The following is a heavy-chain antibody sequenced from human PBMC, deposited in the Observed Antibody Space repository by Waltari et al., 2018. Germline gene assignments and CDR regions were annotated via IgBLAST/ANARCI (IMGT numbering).Heavy chain of an antibody. CDR3: ARPLMGVSLDAFDL. J-gene: IGHJ3*01. D-gene: IGHD3-10*01. V-gene: IGHV1-18*04. CDR1: GFTLSTST. CDR2: VSLKYDTT. Sequence: QVQLVQSGAEVRKPGAEVRVSCKASGFTLSTSTITWVRQAPGRGLEGMGWVSLKYDTTKSAEKFQGRVTLTTDTSPNTVVMELRSLGPDDTALYYCARPLMGVSLDAFDLWGQGTMVTVSS.